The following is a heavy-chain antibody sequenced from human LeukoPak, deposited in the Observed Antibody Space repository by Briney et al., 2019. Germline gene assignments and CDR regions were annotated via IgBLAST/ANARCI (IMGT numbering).Heavy chain of an antibody. J-gene: IGHJ4*02. D-gene: IGHD2-2*01. CDR1: GFTFSSYA. CDR2: ISGSGGST. Sequence: GGSLRLSCAASGFTFSSYAMSWVRQAPGKGLEWDSAISGSGGSTYYADSVKGRFTISRDNSKNTLYLQMNSLRAEDTAVYYCATRCSTSHCSHYWGQGTLVTVSS. CDR3: ATRCSTSHCSHY. V-gene: IGHV3-23*01.